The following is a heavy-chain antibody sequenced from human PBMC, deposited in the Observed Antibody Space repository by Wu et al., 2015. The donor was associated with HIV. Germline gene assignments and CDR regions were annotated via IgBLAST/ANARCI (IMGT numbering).Heavy chain of an antibody. Sequence: QVQLVQSGAEVKKPGASVKVSCKASGYTFTSYGISWVRQAPGQGLEWMGGIIPMFHTTNYAQKFQGRVTITADESTGTVYMELNSLTSEDTAIYFCARGHTYGYSVAFEIWGQGTVVTVSS. D-gene: IGHD2-15*01. CDR2: IIPMFHTT. CDR1: GYTFTSYG. J-gene: IGHJ3*02. CDR3: ARGHTYGYSVAFEI. V-gene: IGHV1-69*13.